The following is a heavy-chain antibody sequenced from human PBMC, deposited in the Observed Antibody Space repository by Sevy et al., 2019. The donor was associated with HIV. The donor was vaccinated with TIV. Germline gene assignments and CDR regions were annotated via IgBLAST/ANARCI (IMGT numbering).Heavy chain of an antibody. D-gene: IGHD3-3*01. CDR2: ISYDGNNR. CDR3: TRGDEGGGNFGVIRPSDC. V-gene: IGHV3-30-3*01. J-gene: IGHJ4*02. CDR1: GFTFSGYA. Sequence: GGSLRLSCAASGFTFSGYAMHWVRQAPGKGLKWVAVISYDGNNRYYADSVKGRFTISRDNSKNTLYLQLNGLRPEDTAVYYCTRGDEGGGNFGVIRPSDCWGQGTLVTVSS.